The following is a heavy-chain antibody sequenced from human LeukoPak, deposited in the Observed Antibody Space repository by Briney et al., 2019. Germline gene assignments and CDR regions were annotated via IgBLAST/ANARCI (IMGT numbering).Heavy chain of an antibody. CDR3: AGDSRRGSDYYYYYMDV. V-gene: IGHV3-74*01. Sequence: GGSLRLSCAASGFTFSSYWMHWVRQAPGKGLVWVSRINSDGSSTSYADSVKGRFTISRDNAKNTLYLQMNSLRAEDTAVYYCAGDSRRGSDYYYYYMDVWGKGTTVTVSS. D-gene: IGHD2-2*01. J-gene: IGHJ6*03. CDR1: GFTFSSYW. CDR2: INSDGSST.